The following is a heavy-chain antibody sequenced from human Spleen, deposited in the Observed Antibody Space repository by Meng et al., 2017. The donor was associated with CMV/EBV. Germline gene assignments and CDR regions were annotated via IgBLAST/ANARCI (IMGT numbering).Heavy chain of an antibody. D-gene: IGHD2-15*01. CDR2: SNPNSGGT. J-gene: IGHJ6*02. Sequence: ASVKVSCKASGYNFTGYYMHWVRQAPGQGLEWMGWSNPNSGGTNYAQKFQGRVTMTGDTSITTAYVELSRLRADDMAVYYCARVKRYCTGGSCSSTGYYGMDVWGQGTTVTVSS. CDR1: GYNFTGYY. CDR3: ARVKRYCTGGSCSSTGYYGMDV. V-gene: IGHV1-2*02.